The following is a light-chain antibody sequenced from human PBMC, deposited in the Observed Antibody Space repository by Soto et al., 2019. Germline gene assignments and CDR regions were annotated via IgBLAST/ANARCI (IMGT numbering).Light chain of an antibody. CDR1: QSVSSTY. Sequence: EIVLTQSPDTLSLSPGQRATLSCRASQSVSSTYLAWYQQKPGQAPRLLIYGASSRATGIPDRFSGSGSGTDFTLTISRLEPEDFAVYYCQHYRTFGQGTKVDIK. CDR2: GAS. CDR3: QHYRT. J-gene: IGKJ1*01. V-gene: IGKV3-20*01.